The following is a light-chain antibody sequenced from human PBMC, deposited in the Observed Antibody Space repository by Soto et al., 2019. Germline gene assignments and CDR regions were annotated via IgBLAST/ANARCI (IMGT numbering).Light chain of an antibody. CDR1: QSISAY. J-gene: IGKJ2*03. V-gene: IGKV1-39*01. Sequence: DIQMTQSPSSLSASVGDRVTITCRASQSISAYLNWYQQKPGKAPKLLIYDTSSLQSGVPARFSGSGSGTDFNLTISSLQPEDFASYSCQQSYRPPYSFGQGTKLEIE. CDR3: QQSYRPPYS. CDR2: DTS.